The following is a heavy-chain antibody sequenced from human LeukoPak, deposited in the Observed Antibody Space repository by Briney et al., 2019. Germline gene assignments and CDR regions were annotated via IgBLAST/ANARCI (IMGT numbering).Heavy chain of an antibody. CDR3: ARRGSGSYGAGFDN. V-gene: IGHV3-48*02. CDR1: GFTFSNYS. Sequence: GGSLRLSCVASGFTFSNYSMNWVRQAPGKGPEWVSFISSTSTAEFYADSVKGRFTISRDNAKNSLYLQMNSLRDEDTAVYYCARRGSGSYGAGFDNWGQGTLVTASS. D-gene: IGHD1-26*01. J-gene: IGHJ4*02. CDR2: ISSTSTAE.